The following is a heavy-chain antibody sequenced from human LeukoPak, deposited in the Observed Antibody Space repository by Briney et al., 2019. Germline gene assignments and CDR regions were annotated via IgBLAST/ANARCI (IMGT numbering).Heavy chain of an antibody. J-gene: IGHJ4*02. CDR1: IITFSINE. CDR2: ISGSVGTI. V-gene: IGHV3-48*03. Sequence: GGSLSPSCAVSIITFSINEMNWVRQAPGKGLEWDSYISGSVGTIYYADSVKGRCIIYRDNSKNTLYLQMNSLRAEDTAVYYCAKRARLGATSTEHYFDFWGQGSLVTVSS. CDR3: AKRARLGATSTEHYFDF. D-gene: IGHD3-16*01.